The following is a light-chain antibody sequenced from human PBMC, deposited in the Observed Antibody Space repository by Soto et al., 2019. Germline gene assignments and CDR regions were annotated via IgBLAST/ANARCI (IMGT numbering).Light chain of an antibody. V-gene: IGKV1-39*01. CDR2: TAS. CDR1: QTISSW. CDR3: QQSYSTLAIT. Sequence: DIQMTQSPSTLSASVGDRVTISCRASQTISSWLAWYQQKPGQAPKLLMYTASNLQSGVPSRFSGSGSGTDFTLTISSLQPEDFATYYCQQSYSTLAITFGQGTRLEIK. J-gene: IGKJ5*01.